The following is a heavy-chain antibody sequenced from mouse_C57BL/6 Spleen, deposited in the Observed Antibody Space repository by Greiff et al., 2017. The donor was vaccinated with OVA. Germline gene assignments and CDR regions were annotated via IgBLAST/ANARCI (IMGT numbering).Heavy chain of an antibody. CDR3: ARRKGYFYGTPYAMDY. CDR1: GFSLSTSGMG. J-gene: IGHJ4*01. Sequence: VQLQQSGPGILQSSQTLSLTCSFSGFSLSTSGMGVSWIRQPSGKGLEWLAHIYWDDDKRYNPSLKSRLTISKDTSRNQVFLKITSVDTADTATYYCARRKGYFYGTPYAMDYWGQGTSVTVSS. D-gene: IGHD1-1*01. V-gene: IGHV8-12*01. CDR2: IYWDDDK.